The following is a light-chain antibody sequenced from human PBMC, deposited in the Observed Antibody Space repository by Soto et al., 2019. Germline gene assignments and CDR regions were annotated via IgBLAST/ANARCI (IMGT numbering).Light chain of an antibody. CDR2: GAS. CDR1: QSVSSSY. V-gene: IGKV3D-20*02. CDR3: HQHSNGPPWT. Sequence: EIVLTQSPGTLSLSPGERSTLSCLAIQSVSSSYLAWYQQKPGQAPRLLIYGASSRATGIPDRFTGSGSGTDFTLTISRLEPEDFAVFYCHQHSNGPPWTFGPGTKVDIK. J-gene: IGKJ1*01.